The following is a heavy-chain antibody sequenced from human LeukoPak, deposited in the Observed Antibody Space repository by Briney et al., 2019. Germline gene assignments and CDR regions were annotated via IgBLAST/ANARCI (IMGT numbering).Heavy chain of an antibody. J-gene: IGHJ4*02. D-gene: IGHD5-18*01. CDR3: VGEVDSAMVY. CDR1: GFTFSSYG. V-gene: IGHV3-74*01. Sequence: PGGSLRLSCAASGFTFSSYGMHWVRQAPGEGLLWVSSLSGDEKFIHYADSVKGRFTISRDNAKNTLYLQMNSLRVDDTAIYFCVGEVDSAMVYWGQGTLVTVSS. CDR2: LSGDEKFI.